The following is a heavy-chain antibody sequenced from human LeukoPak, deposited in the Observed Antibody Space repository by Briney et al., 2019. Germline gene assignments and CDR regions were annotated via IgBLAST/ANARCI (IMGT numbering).Heavy chain of an antibody. CDR3: ARGGGGRPLDH. Sequence: GGSLRLSCAVSGFTFSDHYMDWVRQAPGKGLEWVGRSRNRAKSYTTEYAASVKGRLTTSRDDSKNSLYPQMNSLRTEDTAMYYCARGGGGRPLDHWGQGSLVTVSS. CDR1: GFTFSDHY. CDR2: SRNRAKSYTT. V-gene: IGHV3-72*01. D-gene: IGHD1-26*01. J-gene: IGHJ4*02.